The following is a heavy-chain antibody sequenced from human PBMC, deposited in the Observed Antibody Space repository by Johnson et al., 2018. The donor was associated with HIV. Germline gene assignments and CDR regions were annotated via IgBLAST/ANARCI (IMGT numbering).Heavy chain of an antibody. J-gene: IGHJ3*02. CDR3: ARASPGYAVDI. D-gene: IGHD1-1*01. CDR1: GFTFSSYD. CDR2: IGTAGDT. Sequence: VQLVESGGGLVQPGGSLRLSCAASGFTFSSYDMHWVRQGTGKGLEWVSAIGTAGDTYYPGSVKGRFTISRENAKNSLYLQMNSLRAGDTAGYYCARASPGYAVDIWGQGTMVTVSS. V-gene: IGHV3-13*01.